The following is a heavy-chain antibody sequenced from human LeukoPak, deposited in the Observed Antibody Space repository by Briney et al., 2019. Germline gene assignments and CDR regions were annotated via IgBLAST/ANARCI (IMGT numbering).Heavy chain of an antibody. V-gene: IGHV3-20*04. CDR2: INWNGGST. J-gene: IGHJ4*02. CDR3: ARVGYYDSSGYFDY. CDR1: GFTFDEYG. D-gene: IGHD3-22*01. Sequence: GGSLRLSCAASGFTFDEYGMGWVRQAPGKGLEWVSGINWNGGSTGYADSVKGRFTISRDNAKNSLYLQMNSLRAEDTALYYCARVGYYDSSGYFDYWGQGTLVTVSS.